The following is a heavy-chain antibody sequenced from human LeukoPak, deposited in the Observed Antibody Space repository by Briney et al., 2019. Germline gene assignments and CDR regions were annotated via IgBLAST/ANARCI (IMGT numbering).Heavy chain of an antibody. CDR1: GFTFSSYG. CDR2: ISGSGGST. J-gene: IGHJ4*02. Sequence: GGSLRLSCAASGFTFSSYGMSWVRQAPGKGLEWVSAISGSGGSTYYADSVKGRFTISRDNSKNTLYLQMNSLRAEDTAVYYCARDHYYDRGYWGQGTLVTVSS. V-gene: IGHV3-23*01. CDR3: ARDHYYDRGY. D-gene: IGHD3-22*01.